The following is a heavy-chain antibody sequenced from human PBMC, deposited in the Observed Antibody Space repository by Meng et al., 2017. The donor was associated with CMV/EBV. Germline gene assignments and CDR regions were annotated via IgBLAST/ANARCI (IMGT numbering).Heavy chain of an antibody. J-gene: IGHJ5*02. V-gene: IGHV4-28*01. Sequence: GYSIRSSNGWGWIRQPPGKGLEWIGYIYYSGSTYYNPSLKSRVTMSVDTSKNQFSLKLSSVTAVDTAVYYCARLGSSSSWVLGWFDPWGQGTLVTVSS. CDR3: ARLGSSSSWVLGWFDP. D-gene: IGHD6-6*01. CDR2: IYYSGST. CDR1: GYSIRSSNG.